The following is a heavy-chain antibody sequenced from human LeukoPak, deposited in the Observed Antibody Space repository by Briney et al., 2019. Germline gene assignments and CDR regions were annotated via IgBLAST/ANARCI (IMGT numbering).Heavy chain of an antibody. CDR2: IIPIFGTA. V-gene: IGHV1-69*13. Sequence: ASVKVSCKASGYAFTSYDINWVRQATGQGLEWMGGIIPIFGTANYAQKFQGRVTITADESTSTAYMELSSLRSEDTAVYYCANTPYYYDSGQLNHFDYWGQGTLVTVSS. D-gene: IGHD3-22*01. CDR1: GYAFTSYD. J-gene: IGHJ4*02. CDR3: ANTPYYYDSGQLNHFDY.